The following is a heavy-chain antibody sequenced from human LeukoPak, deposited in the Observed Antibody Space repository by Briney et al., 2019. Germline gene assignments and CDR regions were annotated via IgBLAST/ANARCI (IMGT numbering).Heavy chain of an antibody. V-gene: IGHV4-34*01. Sequence: PSETLSLTCAVYGGSFSGYYCSWIRQPPGKGLEWIGEINHSGSTNYNPSLKSRVTISVDTSKNQFSLKLSSVTAADTAVYYCARGTRSSWYGDDYWGQGTLVTVSS. CDR3: ARGTRSSWYGDDY. CDR1: GGSFSGYY. D-gene: IGHD6-13*01. J-gene: IGHJ4*02. CDR2: INHSGST.